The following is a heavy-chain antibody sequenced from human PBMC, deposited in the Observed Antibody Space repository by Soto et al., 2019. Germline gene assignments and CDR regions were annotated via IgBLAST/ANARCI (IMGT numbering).Heavy chain of an antibody. V-gene: IGHV4-31*03. Sequence: SETLSLTCTVSGGSIGSGCYYWSWIRQHPGKGLEWIGYIYYSGSTYYNPSLKSRVTISVDTSKNQFSLKLSSVTAADTAVYYCASTPDYYEDAFDIWGQGTMVTVSS. CDR1: GGSIGSGCYY. D-gene: IGHD3-22*01. CDR2: IYYSGST. J-gene: IGHJ3*02. CDR3: ASTPDYYEDAFDI.